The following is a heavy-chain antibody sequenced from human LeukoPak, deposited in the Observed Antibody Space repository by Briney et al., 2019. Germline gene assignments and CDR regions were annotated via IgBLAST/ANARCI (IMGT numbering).Heavy chain of an antibody. CDR2: ITPILGIA. V-gene: IGHV1-69*04. CDR3: ARDRGAGLDY. J-gene: IGHJ4*02. CDR1: GGTFSSYA. Sequence: GASVKVSCKASGGTFSSYAISWVRQAPGQGLEWMGRITPILGIANYAQKFQGRVTITADKSTSTAYMELSSLRSEDTAVYYCARDRGAGLDYWGQGTLVTVSS.